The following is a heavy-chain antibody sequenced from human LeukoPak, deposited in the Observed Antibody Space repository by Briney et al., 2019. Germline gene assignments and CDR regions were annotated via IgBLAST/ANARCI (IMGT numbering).Heavy chain of an antibody. D-gene: IGHD5-18*01. CDR3: ARDREHSYGRYFDF. CDR1: GGSFSGYY. Sequence: SETLSLTCAVYGGSFSGYYWSWIRQPPGKGLEWIGEINHSGSTNYNPSLKSRVTISVDTSKNQFSLKLSSVTAADTAVYYCARDREHSYGRYFDFWGQGSLVTVSS. CDR2: INHSGST. J-gene: IGHJ4*02. V-gene: IGHV4-34*01.